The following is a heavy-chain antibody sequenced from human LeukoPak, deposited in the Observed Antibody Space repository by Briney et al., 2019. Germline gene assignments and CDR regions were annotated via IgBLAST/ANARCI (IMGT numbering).Heavy chain of an antibody. J-gene: IGHJ4*02. CDR3: AKDWGWLQFPRYYFDY. CDR2: ISYDGSNK. Sequence: GGSLRLSCVASGFTFNTYGMHWVRQAPGKGLEWVAVISYDGSNKYYADSVKGRFTISRDNSKNTLYLQMNSLRAEDTAVYYCAKDWGWLQFPRYYFDYWGQGTLVTVSS. CDR1: GFTFNTYG. D-gene: IGHD5-24*01. V-gene: IGHV3-30*18.